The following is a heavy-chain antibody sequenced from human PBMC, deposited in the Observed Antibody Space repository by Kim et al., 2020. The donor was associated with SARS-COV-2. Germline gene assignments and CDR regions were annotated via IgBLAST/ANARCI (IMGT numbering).Heavy chain of an antibody. CDR2: P. J-gene: IGHJ5*02. CDR3: ARAPPDRRFDP. Sequence: PTYAQGFTGRFVFSLDTSVSTAYLQISSLKAEDTAVYYCARAPPDRRFDPWGQGTLVTVSS. D-gene: IGHD2-2*01. V-gene: IGHV7-4-1*02.